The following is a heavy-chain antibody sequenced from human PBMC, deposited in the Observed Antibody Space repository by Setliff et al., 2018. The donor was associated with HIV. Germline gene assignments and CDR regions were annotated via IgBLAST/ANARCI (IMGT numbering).Heavy chain of an antibody. Sequence: PSETLSLTCTVSGDSISSHYWSWIRQPSGRGLEWIGTLYFGGSTSYNSSLKGRVTISAATSKNVFSLNMTSVTAADTAVYYCARPVSKNFYGLDVWGLGTTVTVSS. J-gene: IGHJ6*02. V-gene: IGHV4-59*11. CDR3: ARPVSKNFYGLDV. CDR1: GDSISSHY. CDR2: LYFGGST.